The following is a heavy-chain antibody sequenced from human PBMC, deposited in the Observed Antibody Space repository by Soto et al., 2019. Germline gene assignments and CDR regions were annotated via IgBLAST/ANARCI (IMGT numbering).Heavy chain of an antibody. V-gene: IGHV4-39*01. J-gene: IGHJ4*02. CDR2: IYYSGST. CDR3: ARRITYGNSFDH. CDR1: GGSISSYY. Sequence: SETLSLTCTVSGGSISSYYWGWIRRPPGKGLEWIGSIYYSGSTYYNPSLKSRVTISVDTSKNQFSLKLTSVTAADTAVYYSARRITYGNSFDHGGQETPVTVSS. D-gene: IGHD4-17*01.